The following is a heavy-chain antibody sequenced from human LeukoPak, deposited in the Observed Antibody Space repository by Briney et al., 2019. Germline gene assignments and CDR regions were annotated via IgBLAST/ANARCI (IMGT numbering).Heavy chain of an antibody. CDR3: ANEYSKGDV. V-gene: IGHV3-23*01. CDR2: ISGSGGNT. D-gene: IGHD4-11*01. J-gene: IGHJ3*01. CDR1: GFTFPNYV. Sequence: GGSLRLSCAASGFTFPNYVMSWVGQAQGKGREWVSAISGSGGNTYYADSVKGRFTISRDNSKNTLYLQMNSLRAEDAAVYYCANEYSKGDVWGQGTVVTVSS.